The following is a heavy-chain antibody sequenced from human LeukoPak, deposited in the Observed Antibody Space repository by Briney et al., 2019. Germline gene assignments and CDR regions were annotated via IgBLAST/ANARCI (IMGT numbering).Heavy chain of an antibody. CDR2: IHTSGST. V-gene: IGHV4-4*07. J-gene: IGHJ4*02. Sequence: SETLSLTCTVSGGSIRTYYWSWIRQPAGRALEWIGRIHTSGSTDYNPSLESRVSMSVDTSKNQFSLKLRSVTAADTAVYYCAREGSMTARPFVSIDYWGQGTLVTVSS. CDR1: GGSIRTYY. D-gene: IGHD6-6*01. CDR3: AREGSMTARPFVSIDY.